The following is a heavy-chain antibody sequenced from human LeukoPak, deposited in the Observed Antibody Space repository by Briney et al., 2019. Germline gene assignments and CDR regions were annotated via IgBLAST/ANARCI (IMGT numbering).Heavy chain of an antibody. V-gene: IGHV3-7*01. Sequence: PGGSLRLSCAASGFTFSSYWMNWVRQAPGKGLEWVANIKHDGSEKYSVDSVKGRFTISRDNAKNSLYLQMNSLRAEDTAVYYCARGYSSAFDYWGQGTLVTVSS. D-gene: IGHD5-18*01. CDR1: GFTFSSYW. CDR2: IKHDGSEK. CDR3: ARGYSSAFDY. J-gene: IGHJ4*02.